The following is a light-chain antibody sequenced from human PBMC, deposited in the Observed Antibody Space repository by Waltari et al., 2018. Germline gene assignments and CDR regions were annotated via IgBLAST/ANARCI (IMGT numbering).Light chain of an antibody. CDR3: HSRDTISTRV. CDR1: SLRRYH. J-gene: IGLJ3*02. CDR2: GQD. Sequence: SSELTQDPAVSVALGQTVRITCQGNSLRRYHASWYQQRPGQAPRLVLYGQDNRPSGIPDRFSGSTSGDTASLTITGAQAEDEADYYCHSRDTISTRVFGGGTRLTV. V-gene: IGLV3-19*01.